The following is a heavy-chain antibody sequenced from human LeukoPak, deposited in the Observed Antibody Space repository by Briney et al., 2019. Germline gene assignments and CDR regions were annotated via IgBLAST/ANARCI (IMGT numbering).Heavy chain of an antibody. J-gene: IGHJ5*02. CDR3: AREANYDFWSGSNWFDP. CDR2: INPRSGST. D-gene: IGHD3-3*01. V-gene: IGHV1-46*01. Sequence: ASVKVSCKTSGYTFINYFIHWVRQAPGQGLEWMGVINPRSGSTTYAQKFQGRVTMTRDTSTSTVYVELSSLRSEDTVVYYCAREANYDFWSGSNWFDPWGQGTLVTVSS. CDR1: GYTFINYF.